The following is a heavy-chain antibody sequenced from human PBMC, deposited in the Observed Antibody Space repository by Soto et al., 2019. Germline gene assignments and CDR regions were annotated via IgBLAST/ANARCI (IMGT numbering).Heavy chain of an antibody. CDR3: VHRAIVGAAI. Sequence: QVQLQESGPGLVKPSGTLSLTCGVFGGSISNSNWWIWARQPPGKGLEWIGEIYHSGSTNYNSSLMSRSNISLEKVNKQFYLKLTSVTAADTAVYYCVHRAIVGAAIWGQGTLVTVSS. D-gene: IGHD1-26*01. CDR1: GGSISNSNW. V-gene: IGHV4-4*02. J-gene: IGHJ4*02. CDR2: IYHSGST.